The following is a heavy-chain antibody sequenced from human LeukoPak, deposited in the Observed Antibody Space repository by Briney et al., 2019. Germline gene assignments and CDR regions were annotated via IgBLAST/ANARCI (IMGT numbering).Heavy chain of an antibody. D-gene: IGHD6-19*01. CDR3: ARASGGQWLVN. J-gene: IGHJ4*02. Sequence: SETLSLTCTVSGGSLSSYYWTWIRQPPGKGLEWIGYVYYSGSTNYNPSLKSRLTISVDTSKNEFSLKLSSVTAADTAVYYCARASGGQWLVNWGQGTLVTVSS. CDR2: VYYSGST. V-gene: IGHV4-59*01. CDR1: GGSLSSYY.